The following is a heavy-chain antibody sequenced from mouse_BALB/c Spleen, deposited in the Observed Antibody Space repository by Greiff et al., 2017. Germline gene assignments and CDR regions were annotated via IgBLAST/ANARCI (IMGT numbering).Heavy chain of an antibody. J-gene: IGHJ3*01. CDR3: ARHGDDYDGRGFAY. V-gene: IGHV5-6*01. D-gene: IGHD2-4*01. CDR2: ISSGGSYT. Sequence: VMLVESGGDLVKPGGSLKLSCAASGFTFSSYGMSWVRQTPDKRLEWVATISSGGSYTYYPDSVKGRFTISRDNAKNTLYLQMSSLKSEDTAMYYCARHGDDYDGRGFAYWGQGTLVTVSA. CDR1: GFTFSSYG.